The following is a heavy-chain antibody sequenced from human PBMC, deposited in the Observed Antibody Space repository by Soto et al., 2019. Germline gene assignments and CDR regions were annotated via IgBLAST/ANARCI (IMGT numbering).Heavy chain of an antibody. Sequence: QVQLVESGGGLVKPGGSLRLSCAASGFTFSDYYMSWVRQAPGKGLEWVSYISSISTYANYADSVKGRFTISRDNAKNALDLQMNSMRDDDTALYYCARPADCSNNICSYGMDVWGQGTTVTVSS. J-gene: IGHJ6*02. V-gene: IGHV3-11*06. CDR3: ARPADCSNNICSYGMDV. CDR2: ISSISTYA. CDR1: GFTFSDYY. D-gene: IGHD4-4*01.